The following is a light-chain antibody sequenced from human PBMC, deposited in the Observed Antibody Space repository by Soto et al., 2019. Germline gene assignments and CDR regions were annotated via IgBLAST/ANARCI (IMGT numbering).Light chain of an antibody. CDR1: SSDAGGYNY. J-gene: IGLJ2*01. Sequence: QSALTQPASVSGSPGQSITISCNGTSSDAGGYNYVSWYQQHPGKAPKLMIYDVSNRPSGVSNRFSGSKSGNTASLTISGLQAEDEADYYCSSYTSSSTYVVFGGGTKLTVL. V-gene: IGLV2-14*01. CDR2: DVS. CDR3: SSYTSSSTYVV.